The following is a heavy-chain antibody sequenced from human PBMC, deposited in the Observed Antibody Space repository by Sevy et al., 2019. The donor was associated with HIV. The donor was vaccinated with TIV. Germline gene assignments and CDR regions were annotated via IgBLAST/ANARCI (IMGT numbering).Heavy chain of an antibody. J-gene: IGHJ4*02. CDR1: GFTFSRSG. Sequence: GESLKSSCAASGFTFSRSGMHWVRQAPGKGLEWLTFIRFDGSAKYYADSLKGRFTISRDNSKNTLYFQMNSLRPEDTAVYYCMKTPLGRVSGTGYWGQGTLVTVSS. CDR2: IRFDGSAK. D-gene: IGHD3-9*01. V-gene: IGHV3-30*02. CDR3: MKTPLGRVSGTGY.